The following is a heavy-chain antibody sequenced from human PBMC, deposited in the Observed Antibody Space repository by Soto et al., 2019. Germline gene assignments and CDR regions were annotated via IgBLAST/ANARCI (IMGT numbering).Heavy chain of an antibody. CDR1: GLIFSNAW. CDR2: IRSTNDGGTT. CDR3: TTTLNCGGGDCWQGFSDY. Sequence: GGSLRLSCAASGLIFSNAWMNWVRQTPGKGLEWVGHIRSTNDGGTTDYAAPVKGRFTISRDDSESTLYLQMNSLKTEDTAVYYCTTTLNCGGGDCWQGFSDYWGQGALVTVSS. J-gene: IGHJ4*02. V-gene: IGHV3-15*07. D-gene: IGHD2-21*02.